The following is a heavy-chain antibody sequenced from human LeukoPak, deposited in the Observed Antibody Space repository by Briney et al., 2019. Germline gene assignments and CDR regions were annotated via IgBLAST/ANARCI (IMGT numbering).Heavy chain of an antibody. J-gene: IGHJ4*02. Sequence: GGSLRLSCAASGFTFSEYAMNWVRQAPGKGLEWLSGVTARGTVRYYADSVRGRFFASRDNSKSTLYLQMGSLRAEDTAFYYCAKLLVDLSPGGNYVFDFWGPGTLVTVSS. CDR1: GFTFSEYA. V-gene: IGHV3-23*01. D-gene: IGHD4-23*01. CDR2: VTARGTVR. CDR3: AKLLVDLSPGGNYVFDF.